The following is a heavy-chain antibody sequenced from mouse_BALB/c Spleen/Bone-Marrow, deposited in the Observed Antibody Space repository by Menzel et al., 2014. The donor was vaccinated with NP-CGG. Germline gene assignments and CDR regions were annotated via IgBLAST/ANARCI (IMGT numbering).Heavy chain of an antibody. J-gene: IGHJ2*01. V-gene: IGHV1-39*01. CDR1: GYSFTGYN. CDR3: ARSYKSFDF. D-gene: IGHD1-3*01. CDR2: VDPYYGSP. Sequence: EVKLVESGPELEKPGASVKISCKASGYSFTGYNMNWVKQYNGQSLEWIGNVDPYYGSPIYNQNFKGKATLTVDKSSSTAYMQLERLTSEDSAVYYCARSYKSFDFWGQGTTLTVSS.